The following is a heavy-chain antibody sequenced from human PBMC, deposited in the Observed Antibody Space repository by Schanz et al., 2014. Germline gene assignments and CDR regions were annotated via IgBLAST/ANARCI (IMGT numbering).Heavy chain of an antibody. CDR1: GYSFTKYG. CDR2: IIPILGIT. V-gene: IGHV1-69*04. J-gene: IGHJ3*02. CDR3: ARGLGDERWLDLNEAFDI. Sequence: QVQLVQSGSEVKKPGDSVKVSCETSGYSFTKYGINWVRQAPGQGLEWMGRIIPILGITNVAQTFQDRVTITADKSTSTAYMELSSLRSEDTAVYYCARGLGDERWLDLNEAFDIWGQGTLVTVSS. D-gene: IGHD6-19*01.